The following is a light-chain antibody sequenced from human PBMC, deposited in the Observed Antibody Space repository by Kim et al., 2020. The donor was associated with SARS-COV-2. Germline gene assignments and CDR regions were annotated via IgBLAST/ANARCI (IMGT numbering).Light chain of an antibody. V-gene: IGLV1-47*01. J-gene: IGLJ3*02. CDR2: RTN. Sequence: ELTQPPSTSGTPGQRVTISCSGSSSNIGSNYVYWYQQLPGTAPKLLIYRTNQRPSGVPDRFSGSKSGTSASLAISGLRSEDEADYYCAAWDDSLSAPWVFGGGTQLTVL. CDR3: AAWDDSLSAPWV. CDR1: SSNIGSNY.